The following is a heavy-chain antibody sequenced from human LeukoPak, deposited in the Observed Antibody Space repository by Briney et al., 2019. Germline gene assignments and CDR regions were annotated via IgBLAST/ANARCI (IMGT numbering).Heavy chain of an antibody. D-gene: IGHD6-13*01. CDR1: GGSISSGGYY. V-gene: IGHV4-31*03. Sequence: SETLSLTCTVSGGSISSGGYYWSWLRQHPGKGLEGIVYICYSGSTYYNPPLTSRVPLPVDPSKNQFSLKLSSVTAADAAVYSCARTFQAPIHNIAAAGTLPLDYWGQGTLVTVSS. CDR2: ICYSGST. CDR3: ARTFQAPIHNIAAAGTLPLDY. J-gene: IGHJ4*02.